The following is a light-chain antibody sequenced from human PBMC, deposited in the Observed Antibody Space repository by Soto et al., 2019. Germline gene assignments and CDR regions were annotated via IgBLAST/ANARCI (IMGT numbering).Light chain of an antibody. CDR3: QQYDSSFT. CDR2: GAS. Sequence: IVLTQSPATLSLSPGERATLSCTASQHVTTTYIAWYQQKFGQAPRLLIYGASTRATGPPDRFTGGGFGTDFPLTISRVEAEDFAVYYCQQYDSSFTFGGGTKVEMK. V-gene: IGKV3-20*01. J-gene: IGKJ4*01. CDR1: QHVTTTY.